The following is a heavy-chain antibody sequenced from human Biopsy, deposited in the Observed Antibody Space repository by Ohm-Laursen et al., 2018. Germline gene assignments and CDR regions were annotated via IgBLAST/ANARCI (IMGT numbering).Heavy chain of an antibody. J-gene: IGHJ6*02. D-gene: IGHD3-22*01. CDR3: VRGVDYYDPYHYYALDV. CDR1: GQSFNGYY. V-gene: IGHV4-34*01. Sequence: TLSLTWAVYGQSFNGYYWSWIRQTPGKGLEWIGEINHSGRPNYNPSLKSRVTISVNTSKNQFSLKVRSVTAADTAVYYCVRGVDYYDPYHYYALDVWGQGTTVTVSS. CDR2: INHSGRP.